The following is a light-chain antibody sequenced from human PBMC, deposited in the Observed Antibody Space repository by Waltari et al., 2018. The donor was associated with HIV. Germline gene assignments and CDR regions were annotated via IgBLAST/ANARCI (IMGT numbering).Light chain of an antibody. CDR3: AAWDDSLSGHVV. CDR1: SSNIGSNY. Sequence: QSVLTQPPSASGTPGQRVTISCSGSSSNIGSNYVYWYQQLPGPAPKLLIHRSNQRPSWGPGRFSGSKSGTSASLAISGLRSEDEADYYCAAWDDSLSGHVVFGGGTKLTVL. J-gene: IGLJ2*01. CDR2: RSN. V-gene: IGLV1-47*01.